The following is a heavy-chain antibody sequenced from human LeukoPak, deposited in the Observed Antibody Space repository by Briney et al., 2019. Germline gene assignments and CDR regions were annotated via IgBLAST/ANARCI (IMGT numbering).Heavy chain of an antibody. CDR1: GFTFRSYS. Sequence: GGSLRLFCGASGFTFRSYSMNWVRQARGKGLEWVSAISSSSSYIYYAESVKGRFTISRDNAKRSLYLQMNSLRAEDTAVSYCARDSQDRSGGSCYRIVWSTNYHYYGMDVWGQGNTVTVSS. D-gene: IGHD2-15*01. CDR3: ARDSQDRSGGSCYRIVWSTNYHYYGMDV. J-gene: IGHJ6*02. V-gene: IGHV3-21*01. CDR2: ISSSSSYI.